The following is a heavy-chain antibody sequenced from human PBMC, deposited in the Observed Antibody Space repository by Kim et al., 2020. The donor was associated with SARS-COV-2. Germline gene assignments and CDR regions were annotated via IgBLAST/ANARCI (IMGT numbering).Heavy chain of an antibody. D-gene: IGHD3-3*01. Sequence: PSLKGRAGISVDTAKNQFSLKLTSVTAADTAVYYCARVITVFGVAGAFFDFWGQGTLLTVSS. J-gene: IGHJ4*02. CDR3: ARVITVFGVAGAFFDF. V-gene: IGHV4-31*02.